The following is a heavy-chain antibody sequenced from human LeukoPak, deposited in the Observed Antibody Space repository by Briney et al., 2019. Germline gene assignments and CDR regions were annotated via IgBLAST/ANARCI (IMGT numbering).Heavy chain of an antibody. V-gene: IGHV4-34*01. CDR2: IDHGGST. CDR3: ARFSSLTWGDWGGAFDV. CDR1: SGSFGDDY. D-gene: IGHD2-21*02. J-gene: IGHJ3*01. Sequence: SETLSLSCTIYSGSFGDDYWGWIRQAPGKGLEWIGEIDHGGSTNYNPSLASRVIVSRNTSKNQFFLNVTSVTVADTALYYCARFSSLTWGDWGGAFDVWGRGTMVTVSS.